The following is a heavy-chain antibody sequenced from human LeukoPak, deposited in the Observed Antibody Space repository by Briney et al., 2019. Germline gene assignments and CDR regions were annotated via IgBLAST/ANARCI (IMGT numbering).Heavy chain of an antibody. Sequence: ASVKVSCKVSGSTLSQLSMHWVRQALGKGLEWMGGFNPESGETIYAQKFQGRVTMTEDTSTDTAYMELISLRSEDTALYYCVTEGVVNWNGFDYWGQGTLVTVSA. V-gene: IGHV1-24*01. CDR2: FNPESGET. CDR1: GSTLSQLS. D-gene: IGHD1-1*01. CDR3: VTEGVVNWNGFDY. J-gene: IGHJ4*02.